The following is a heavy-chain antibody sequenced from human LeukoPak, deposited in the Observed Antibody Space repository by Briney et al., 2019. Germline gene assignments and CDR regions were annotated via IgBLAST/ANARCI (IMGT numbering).Heavy chain of an antibody. V-gene: IGHV1-69*13. CDR2: IIPIFGTA. Sequence: ASVKVSCKASGGTFSSYAISWVRQAPGQGLEWMGGIIPIFGTANYAQKFQGRVTITAYESTGTAYMELSSLRSEDTAVYYCASNSYRGLDDPLYYYYGMDVWGQGTTVTVSS. J-gene: IGHJ6*02. CDR3: ASNSYRGLDDPLYYYYGMDV. CDR1: GGTFSSYA. D-gene: IGHD5-18*01.